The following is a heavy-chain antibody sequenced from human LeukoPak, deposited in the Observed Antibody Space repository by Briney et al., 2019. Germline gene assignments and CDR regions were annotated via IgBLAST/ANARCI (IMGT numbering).Heavy chain of an antibody. CDR2: INPSGGIT. D-gene: IGHD3-22*01. CDR1: GYTFTSYY. CDR3: ARDSFQKVVMQLRAWFDP. Sequence: ASVKVSCKASGYTFTSYYMHWVRQAPGQGLEWMGIINPSGGITSYAQKFQGRVTMTRDTSTSTVYMELSSLRSEDTAVYYCARDSFQKVVMQLRAWFDPWGQGTLVTVSS. J-gene: IGHJ5*02. V-gene: IGHV1-46*01.